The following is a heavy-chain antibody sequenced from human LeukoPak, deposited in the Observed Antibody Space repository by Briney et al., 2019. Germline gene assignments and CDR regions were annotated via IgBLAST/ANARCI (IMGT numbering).Heavy chain of an antibody. Sequence: GGSLRLSCAASGFTFSGYYMSWIRQATGKGLEWVSYISSSGSTIYYADSVKGRFTISRDNAKNSLYLQMNSLRAEDTAVYYCARGSRYGLNWFDPWGQGTLVTVSS. CDR1: GFTFSGYY. CDR2: ISSSGSTI. J-gene: IGHJ5*02. V-gene: IGHV3-11*04. D-gene: IGHD2-2*01. CDR3: ARGSRYGLNWFDP.